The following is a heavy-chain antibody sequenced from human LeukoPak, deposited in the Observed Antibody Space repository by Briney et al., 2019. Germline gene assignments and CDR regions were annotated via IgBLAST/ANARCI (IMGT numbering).Heavy chain of an antibody. CDR1: GYTFTVYW. CDR2: IDPKSGVT. Sequence: ASLKVSCKVYGYTFTVYWLHWVRPAPGQRLECMGCIDPKSGVTNYAQKFQGRFILKKDTSIPTAYMNLNRLRSDDRAVYYCVRDGTTSNERGYNYWGKGTLITVS. D-gene: IGHD1-1*01. CDR3: VRDGTTSNERGYNY. V-gene: IGHV1-2*02. J-gene: IGHJ4*02.